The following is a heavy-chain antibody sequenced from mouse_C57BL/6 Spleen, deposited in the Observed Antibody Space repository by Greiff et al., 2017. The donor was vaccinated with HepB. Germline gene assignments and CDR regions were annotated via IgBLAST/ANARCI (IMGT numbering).Heavy chain of an antibody. CDR2: ISNGGGST. V-gene: IGHV5-12*01. Sequence: EVQGVESGGGLVQPGGSLKLSCAASGFTFSDYYMYWVRQTPEKRLEWVAYISNGGGSTYYPDTVKGRFTISRDNAKNTLYLQMSRLKSEDTAMYYCARTDYDYRYWYFDVWGTGTTVTVSS. CDR1: GFTFSDYY. D-gene: IGHD2-4*01. CDR3: ARTDYDYRYWYFDV. J-gene: IGHJ1*03.